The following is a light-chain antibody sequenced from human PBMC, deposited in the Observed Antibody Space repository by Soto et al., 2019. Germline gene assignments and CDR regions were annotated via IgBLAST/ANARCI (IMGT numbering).Light chain of an antibody. CDR2: KAS. CDR1: QSISSW. CDR3: QQYNSYSRM. V-gene: IGKV1-5*03. Sequence: DIQITQSPSTLSASVGDRVTITCRASQSISSWLAWYQQKPGKAPKLLIYKASSLESGVPSRFSGSGSGTEFTLTISSLQPDDFATYYCQQYNSYSRMFGQGTKVDIK. J-gene: IGKJ1*01.